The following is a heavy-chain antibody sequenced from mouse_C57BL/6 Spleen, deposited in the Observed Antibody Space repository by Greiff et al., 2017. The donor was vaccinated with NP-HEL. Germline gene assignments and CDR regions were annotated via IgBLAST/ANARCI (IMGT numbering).Heavy chain of an antibody. CDR1: GYTFTDYY. J-gene: IGHJ3*01. V-gene: IGHV1-26*01. Sequence: VQLQQSGPELVKPGASVKISCKASGYTFTDYYMNWVKQSHGKSLEWIGDINPNNGGTSYNQKFKGKATLTVDKSSSTAYMELRSLTSEDSAVYYCAREVDYFAYWGQGTLVTVSA. D-gene: IGHD2-4*01. CDR3: AREVDYFAY. CDR2: INPNNGGT.